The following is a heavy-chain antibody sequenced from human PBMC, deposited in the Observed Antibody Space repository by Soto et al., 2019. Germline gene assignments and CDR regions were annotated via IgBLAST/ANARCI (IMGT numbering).Heavy chain of an antibody. J-gene: IGHJ3*02. D-gene: IGHD3-22*01. CDR1: GGSISSGDYY. V-gene: IGHV4-30-4*01. Sequence: KPSETRSLTCTVSGGSISSGDYYWSWIRQPPGKGLEWIGYIYYSGSTYYNPSLKSRVTISVDTSKNQSSLKLSSVTAADTAVYYCANSFTYYYASSGYHAFDIWGQGTMVTVSS. CDR3: ANSFTYYYASSGYHAFDI. CDR2: IYYSGST.